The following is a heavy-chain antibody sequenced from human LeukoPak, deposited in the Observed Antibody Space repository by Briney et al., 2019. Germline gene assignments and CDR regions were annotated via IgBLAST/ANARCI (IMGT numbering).Heavy chain of an antibody. J-gene: IGHJ6*02. D-gene: IGHD3-22*01. Sequence: PSETLSLTCTVSGGSISSYYWSWIRQPPGKGLEWNGYIYYSGSTNYNPSLKSRVTISVDTSKNQFSLKLSSVTAADTAVYYCARRGYDSSGYYYDYYYGMDVWGQGTTVTVSS. CDR3: ARRGYDSSGYYYDYYYGMDV. CDR1: GGSISSYY. CDR2: IYYSGST. V-gene: IGHV4-59*08.